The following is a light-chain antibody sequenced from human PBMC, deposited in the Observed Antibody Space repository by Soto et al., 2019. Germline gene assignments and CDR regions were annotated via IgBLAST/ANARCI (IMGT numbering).Light chain of an antibody. J-gene: IGLJ2*01. V-gene: IGLV2-14*01. CDR3: SSFTSTSTVI. CDR1: SSDIGGHNY. CDR2: EVI. Sequence: QSALTQPASVSGSLGQSITISCTGTSSDIGGHNYVSWYQLHPGKAPKVLIFEVIKRPSGVSTRFSGSKSGNMASLTIFGLRPEDEGDYYCSSFTSTSTVILGGGTKLTVL.